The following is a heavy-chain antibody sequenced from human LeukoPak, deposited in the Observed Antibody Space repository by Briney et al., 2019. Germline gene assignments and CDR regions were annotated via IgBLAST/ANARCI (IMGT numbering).Heavy chain of an antibody. CDR2: INPTSGGT. CDR3: ARSQWLIDASIDY. CDR1: GYTFMSYG. J-gene: IGHJ4*02. Sequence: ASVKVSCKASGYTFMSYGISWVRQAPEQGLEWMGWINPTSGGTKYAQKFQGRVTMTRDTSISTAYMELSRLRSDDTAVYYCARSQWLIDASIDYWGQGTLVTVSS. D-gene: IGHD6-19*01. V-gene: IGHV1-2*02.